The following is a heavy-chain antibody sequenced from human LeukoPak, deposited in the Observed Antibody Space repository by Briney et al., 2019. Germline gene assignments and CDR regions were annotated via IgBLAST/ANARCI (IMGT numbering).Heavy chain of an antibody. CDR1: GFFFDEFA. CDR2: ISGNGFTI. J-gene: IGHJ6*02. V-gene: IGHV3-9*01. CDR3: VKASPTSTQGMDV. D-gene: IGHD3-16*01. Sequence: HPGGSLRLSRAASGFFFDEFAVHWVRQVQGKGLEWVSEISGNGFTIGYAESVKGRFTISRDNAKDFLYLQMDSLRPEDTALYYCVKASPTSTQGMDVWGQGTSVTVSS.